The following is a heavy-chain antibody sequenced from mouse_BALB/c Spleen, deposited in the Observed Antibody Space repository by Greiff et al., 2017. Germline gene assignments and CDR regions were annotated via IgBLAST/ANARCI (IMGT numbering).Heavy chain of an antibody. V-gene: IGHV5-17*02. CDR3: ARYDGDFDY. D-gene: IGHD2-3*01. J-gene: IGHJ2*01. CDR2: ISSGSSTI. CDR1: GFTFSSFG. Sequence: EVKLMESGGGLVQPGGSRKLSCAASGFTFSSFGMHWVRQAPEKGLEWVAYISSGSSTIYYADTVKGRFTISRDNPKNTLFLQMTSLRSEDTAMYYCARYDGDFDYWGQGTTLTVSS.